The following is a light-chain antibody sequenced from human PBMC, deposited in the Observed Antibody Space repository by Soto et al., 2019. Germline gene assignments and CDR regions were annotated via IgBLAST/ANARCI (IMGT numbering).Light chain of an antibody. CDR1: QDISNW. CDR2: STS. Sequence: DIQMTQSPSSVSASVGDRVTITCRASQDISNWLAWYQQKPGKAPKLLIYSTSSLQNGVPSRFSGSGSGTEFTLTTTSLQPVDFATYYCQQGSSFPRTFGQGTEVEV. J-gene: IGKJ1*01. V-gene: IGKV1-12*01. CDR3: QQGSSFPRT.